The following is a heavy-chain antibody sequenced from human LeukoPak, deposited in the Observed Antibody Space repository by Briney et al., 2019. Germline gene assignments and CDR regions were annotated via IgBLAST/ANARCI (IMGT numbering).Heavy chain of an antibody. V-gene: IGHV3-64D*06. Sequence: GGSLRLSCSASGFTFSGHFMHWVRQAPGKGLEYVSSISVNGDKTLYAESVKGRFTISRDNSKNTLYLQLGSLRLEDTAIYYCLKDLTGTWSFDHWGQGTLLTVSS. CDR2: ISVNGDKT. J-gene: IGHJ4*02. D-gene: IGHD7-27*01. CDR3: LKDLTGTWSFDH. CDR1: GFTFSGHF.